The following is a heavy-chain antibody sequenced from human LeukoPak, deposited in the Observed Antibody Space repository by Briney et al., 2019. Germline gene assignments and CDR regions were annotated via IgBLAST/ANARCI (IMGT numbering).Heavy chain of an antibody. CDR2: INHSGST. CDR1: GGSFSGYY. Sequence: SETLSLTCAVYGGSFSGYYWSWIRQPPGKGLEWIGEINHSGSTNYNPSLKSRVTISVDTSKNQFPLKLSSVTAADTAVYYCARLYYDFWSGYSYYFDYWGQGTLVTVSS. CDR3: ARLYYDFWSGYSYYFDY. V-gene: IGHV4-34*01. D-gene: IGHD3-3*01. J-gene: IGHJ4*02.